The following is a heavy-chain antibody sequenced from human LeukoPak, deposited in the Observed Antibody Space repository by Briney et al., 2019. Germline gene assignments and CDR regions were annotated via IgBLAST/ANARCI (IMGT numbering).Heavy chain of an antibody. CDR3: ARDSNHYYDSSGYYSGDAFDI. Sequence: ASVKVSCKASGYTFTSYAMHWVRQAPGQRLEWMGWINAGNGNTKYSQKFQGRVTITRDTSASTAYMELSSLRSEDTAVYYCARDSNHYYDSSGYYSGDAFDIWGQGTMVTVSS. D-gene: IGHD3-22*01. V-gene: IGHV1-3*01. CDR2: INAGNGNT. CDR1: GYTFTSYA. J-gene: IGHJ3*02.